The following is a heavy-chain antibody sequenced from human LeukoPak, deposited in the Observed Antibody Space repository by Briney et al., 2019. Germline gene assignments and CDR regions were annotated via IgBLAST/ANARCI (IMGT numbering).Heavy chain of an antibody. V-gene: IGHV3-30*14. Sequence: GGSLRLSCAASRFTFSYYPMHWVRQAPGKGLEWVAVISYDGSNQYYADSVKGRFTISRHNSKNTLYLQMNSLRAEDTAVYYCARASKKYSSGWYNFDYWGQGTLVTVSS. CDR2: ISYDGSNQ. J-gene: IGHJ4*02. CDR1: RFTFSYYP. D-gene: IGHD6-19*01. CDR3: ARASKKYSSGWYNFDY.